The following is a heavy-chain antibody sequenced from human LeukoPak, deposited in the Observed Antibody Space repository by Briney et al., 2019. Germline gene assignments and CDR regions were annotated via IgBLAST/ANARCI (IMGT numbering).Heavy chain of an antibody. CDR2: INPNTGGT. CDR3: AIKTGGSESYHFDY. J-gene: IGHJ4*02. Sequence: GASVTVSCKASGYTFTDCYMYWVRQAPGQGLEWMGWINPNTGGTNSAQKFQGRVTMTRDTSISTTYMELSSLRSDDTAMYYCAIKTGGSESYHFDYWGQGTLVTVSS. CDR1: GYTFTDCY. D-gene: IGHD3-10*01. V-gene: IGHV1-2*02.